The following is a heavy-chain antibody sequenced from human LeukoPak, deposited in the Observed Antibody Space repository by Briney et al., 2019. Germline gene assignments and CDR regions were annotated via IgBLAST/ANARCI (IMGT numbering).Heavy chain of an antibody. CDR1: GGSISSSSYY. CDR2: IYYSGST. J-gene: IGHJ4*02. Sequence: PSETLSLTCTVSGGSISSSSYYWGWIRQPPGKGLEWIGSIYYSGSTYYNPSLKSRATISVDTSKNQFSLKLSSVTAADTAVYYCARGMRDTPNDYATDYWGQGTLVTVSS. CDR3: ARGMRDTPNDYATDY. V-gene: IGHV4-39*07. D-gene: IGHD4-17*01.